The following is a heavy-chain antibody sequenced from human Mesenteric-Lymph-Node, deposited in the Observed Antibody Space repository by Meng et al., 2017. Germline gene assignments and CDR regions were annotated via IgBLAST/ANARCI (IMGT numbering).Heavy chain of an antibody. CDR2: IIPIFGTA. J-gene: IGHJ4*02. Sequence: SVKVSCKASGGTFSSYAISWVRQAPGQGLEWMGGIIPIFGTANYAQKFQGRVTITADKSTSTAYMELSSLRSEDTAVYYCARAGASRGHWYGGLDWGQGIMVTVSS. V-gene: IGHV1-69*06. CDR1: GGTFSSYA. CDR3: ARAGASRGHWYGGLD. D-gene: IGHD3-10*01.